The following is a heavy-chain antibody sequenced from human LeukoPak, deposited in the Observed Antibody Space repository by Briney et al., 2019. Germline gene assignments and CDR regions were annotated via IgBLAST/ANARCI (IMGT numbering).Heavy chain of an antibody. V-gene: IGHV4-34*01. CDR3: ARQIPQITMVRGVIPAANY. Sequence: SETLSLTCALYGGSFSGYYWSWIRQTPGKGLEWIGEINHSGSTNHNPSLKSRVTISIDTSKNQFSLKLSSVTAADTAVYYCARQIPQITMVRGVIPAANYWGQGTLVTVSS. J-gene: IGHJ4*02. CDR1: GGSFSGYY. CDR2: INHSGST. D-gene: IGHD3-10*01.